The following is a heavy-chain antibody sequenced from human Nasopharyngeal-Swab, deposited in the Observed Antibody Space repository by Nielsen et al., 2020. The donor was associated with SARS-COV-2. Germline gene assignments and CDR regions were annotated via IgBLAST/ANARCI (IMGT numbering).Heavy chain of an antibody. V-gene: IGHV1-3*01. CDR2: ISPVNGKT. D-gene: IGHD3-22*01. CDR1: GYTFRSYA. J-gene: IGHJ1*01. Sequence: ASVKVSCKASGYTFRSYAVHWVRQASGQGLEWMGWISPVNGKTRYSQKFQGRVTITRDTSASTAYMELSSLRSEDTAVYYCARDQGYYDTSNYYQNWGQGTLVTVSS. CDR3: ARDQGYYDTSNYYQN.